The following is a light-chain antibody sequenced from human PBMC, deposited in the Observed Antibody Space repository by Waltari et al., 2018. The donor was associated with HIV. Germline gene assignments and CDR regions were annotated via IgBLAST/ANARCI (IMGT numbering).Light chain of an antibody. CDR3: SSYGGSDNRVV. CDR2: EVN. V-gene: IGLV2-8*01. CDR1: SSDVGGYTF. J-gene: IGLJ2*01. Sequence: QSALTQPPSASGSPGRSVTISCTGTSSDVGGYTFVSWYQQHPGQAPKFIIYEVNKRPSGVPSRFSGSKSGNTASLTVSGLQAEDEADYYCSSYGGSDNRVVFGGGTKLTVL.